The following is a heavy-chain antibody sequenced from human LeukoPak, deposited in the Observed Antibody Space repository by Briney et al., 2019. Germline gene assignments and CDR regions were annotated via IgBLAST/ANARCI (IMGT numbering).Heavy chain of an antibody. J-gene: IGHJ4*02. V-gene: IGHV1-18*01. D-gene: IGHD3-10*01. CDR3: ARDSVDRSGTYYSDSPDY. CDR2: ISAYNGNT. Sequence: GASVKVSCTASGYTFSNYGISWVRQAPGQGLEWMGWISAYNGNTDYAQNLRGRVTLTTDTSTSTAYMELRSLRSDDTAVYYCARDSVDRSGTYYSDSPDYWGQGTLVTVSS. CDR1: GYTFSNYG.